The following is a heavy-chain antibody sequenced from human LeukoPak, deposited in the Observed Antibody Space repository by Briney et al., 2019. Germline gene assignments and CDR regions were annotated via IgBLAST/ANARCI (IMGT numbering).Heavy chain of an antibody. CDR1: GFTFSTYA. D-gene: IGHD6-13*01. CDR3: AKGIAAAGTGYNY. J-gene: IGHJ4*02. Sequence: GGSLRLSCAACGFTFSTYAMSWVRQAPGKGLEWVSAISGSGGSTFNADSVKGRFTISRDNSKNTLYLQMNSLRAEDTAVYYCAKGIAAAGTGYNYWGQGTLVTVSS. CDR2: ISGSGGST. V-gene: IGHV3-23*01.